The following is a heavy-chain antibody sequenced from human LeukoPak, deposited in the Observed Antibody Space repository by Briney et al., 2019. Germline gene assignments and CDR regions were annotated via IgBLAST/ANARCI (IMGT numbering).Heavy chain of an antibody. J-gene: IGHJ3*02. D-gene: IGHD3-22*01. Sequence: LRLSCAASGFTFDDYAMHWVRQAPGKGLEWVSGISWNSGSIGYVDSVKGRFTISRDNAKNSLYLQMNSLRAEDTALYYCAKDTYYDSSGNAFDIWGQGTMVTVSS. CDR3: AKDTYYDSSGNAFDI. CDR1: GFTFDDYA. V-gene: IGHV3-9*01. CDR2: ISWNSGSI.